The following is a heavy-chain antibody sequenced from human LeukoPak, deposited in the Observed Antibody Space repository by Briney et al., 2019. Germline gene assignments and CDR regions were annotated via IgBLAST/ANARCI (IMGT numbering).Heavy chain of an antibody. V-gene: IGHV3-23*01. D-gene: IGHD4-11*01. Sequence: GGSLRLSCVASGFTFRSYAMSWVRQAPGKGLEWVSFISGSGGSTYYTDSVKGRFTISRDNSKNTLSLQMNSLRADDTAVYYCAKDDPNDYMPWIYWGQGTLVTVSS. J-gene: IGHJ4*02. CDR1: GFTFRSYA. CDR3: AKDDPNDYMPWIY. CDR2: ISGSGGST.